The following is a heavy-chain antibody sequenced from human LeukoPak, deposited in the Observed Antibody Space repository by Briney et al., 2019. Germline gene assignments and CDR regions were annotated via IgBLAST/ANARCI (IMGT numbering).Heavy chain of an antibody. CDR1: GFTFGDYA. J-gene: IGHJ4*02. Sequence: GRSLRLSCTASGFTFGDYAMSWVRQAPGKGLEWVAFIRSKAYGGITEYAASVKGRFTISRDDSKSIAYLQMNSLKTEDTAVYYCTRDLCSSTSCYAPFGYWGQGTLVTVSS. D-gene: IGHD2-2*01. CDR2: IRSKAYGGIT. V-gene: IGHV3-49*04. CDR3: TRDLCSSTSCYAPFGY.